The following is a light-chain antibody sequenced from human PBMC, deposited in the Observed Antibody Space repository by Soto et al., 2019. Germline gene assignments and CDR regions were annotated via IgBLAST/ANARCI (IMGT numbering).Light chain of an antibody. CDR1: QGISSF. V-gene: IGKV1-9*01. J-gene: IGKJ3*01. CDR2: GAS. CDR3: QQLNSFPIP. Sequence: IQLTQSPSSLSASVGDRVTITCRASQGISSFLAWYQQKPGKAPKLLIYGASTLQSGVPSRFSGSGSGTDITLTIDSLQPEDFATYYCQQLNSFPIPFGPGTKVDIK.